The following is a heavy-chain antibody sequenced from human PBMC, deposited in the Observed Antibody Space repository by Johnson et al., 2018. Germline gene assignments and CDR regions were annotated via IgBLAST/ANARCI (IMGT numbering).Heavy chain of an antibody. CDR3: ARATRGYSYGAAYYYYMDL. D-gene: IGHD5-18*01. Sequence: EVQLVETGGGLVQPGGSLRLSCAASGFTFSSYWMHWVRQAPGKGLVWVSRISSDGSRTTYADSVKGRFTISRDNAKNTLYLQMDSLRAEDTALYYCARATRGYSYGAAYYYYMDLWGKGTTVTVSS. J-gene: IGHJ6*03. CDR2: ISSDGSRT. V-gene: IGHV3-74*01. CDR1: GFTFSSYW.